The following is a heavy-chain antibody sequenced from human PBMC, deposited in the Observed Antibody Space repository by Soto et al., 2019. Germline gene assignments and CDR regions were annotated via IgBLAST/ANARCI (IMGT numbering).Heavy chain of an antibody. CDR1: GFTLSSYA. CDR2: ISGSGGST. Sequence: GGSLRLSCAASGFTLSSYAMSWVRQAPGKGLEWVSAISGSGGSTYYADSVKGRFTISRDNSKNTLYLQMNSLRAEDTAVYYCATYSSTVTSGSGDYWGQGTLVTVSS. CDR3: ATYSSTVTSGSGDY. V-gene: IGHV3-23*01. J-gene: IGHJ4*02. D-gene: IGHD4-17*01.